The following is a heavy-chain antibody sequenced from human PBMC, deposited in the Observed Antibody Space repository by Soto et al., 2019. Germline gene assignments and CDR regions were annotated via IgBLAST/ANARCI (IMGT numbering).Heavy chain of an antibody. CDR3: AKGQGSSDAFDI. Sequence: QVQLVESGGGVVQPVRSLRLSCAASGFTFSSYGMHWVRQAPGKGLEWVAVISYDGSNKYYADSVKGRFTISRDNSKNTLYLQMNSLRAEDTAVYYCAKGQGSSDAFDIWGRGTMVSVSS. CDR2: ISYDGSNK. D-gene: IGHD6-6*01. CDR1: GFTFSSYG. J-gene: IGHJ3*02. V-gene: IGHV3-30*18.